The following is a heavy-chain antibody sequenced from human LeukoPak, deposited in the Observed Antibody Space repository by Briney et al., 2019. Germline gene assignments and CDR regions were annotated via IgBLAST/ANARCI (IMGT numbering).Heavy chain of an antibody. V-gene: IGHV4-39*07. Sequence: SETLSLTCTVSGGSISSSSYYWGWIRQPPGKGLEWIGSIYYSGSTYYNPSLKSRVTISVDTSKNQFSLKLSSVTAADTAVYYCARGPFPYYDILTGSLFDYWGQGTLVTVSS. D-gene: IGHD3-9*01. CDR3: ARGPFPYYDILTGSLFDY. CDR1: GGSISSSSYY. CDR2: IYYSGST. J-gene: IGHJ4*02.